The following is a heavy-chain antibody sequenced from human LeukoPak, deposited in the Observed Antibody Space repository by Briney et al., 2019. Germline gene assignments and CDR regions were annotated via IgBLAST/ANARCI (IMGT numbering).Heavy chain of an antibody. D-gene: IGHD6-19*01. CDR1: GFTFSSYE. V-gene: IGHV3-48*03. CDR3: ARSTAVAGEYCFDY. CDR2: ISSSGSTI. Sequence: GGSLRLSCAASGFTFSSYEMNWVRQAPGKGLEWVSYISSSGSTIYYADSVKGRFTISRDNAKNSLYLQMNSLRAEDTAVYYCARSTAVAGEYCFDYWGQGTLVTVSS. J-gene: IGHJ4*02.